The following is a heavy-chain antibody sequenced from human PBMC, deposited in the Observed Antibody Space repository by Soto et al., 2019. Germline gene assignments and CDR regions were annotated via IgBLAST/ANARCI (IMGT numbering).Heavy chain of an antibody. V-gene: IGHV3-48*01. CDR3: ARDLKLEGGVYYFDY. CDR2: ISSSSSTI. Sequence: EVQLVESGGGLVQPGGSLRLSCAASGFTFSSYSMNWVRQAPGKGLEWVSYISSSSSTIYYADSVKGRFTISRDNANNSQYLQMKSLRAEDTAVYYCARDLKLEGGVYYFDYWGQGTLVTVSS. D-gene: IGHD1-1*01. J-gene: IGHJ4*02. CDR1: GFTFSSYS.